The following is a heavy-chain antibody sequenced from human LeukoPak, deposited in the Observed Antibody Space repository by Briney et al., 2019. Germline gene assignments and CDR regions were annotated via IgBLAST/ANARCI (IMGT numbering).Heavy chain of an antibody. CDR3: ARVRHDSSGYYYFDY. J-gene: IGHJ4*02. Sequence: SVKVSCKASGGTFSSYAISWVRLAPGQGLEWMGGIIPIFGTANYAQKFQGRVTITTDESTSTAYMELSSLRSEDTAVSYCARVRHDSSGYYYFDYWGQGTLVTVSS. D-gene: IGHD3-22*01. CDR2: IIPIFGTA. CDR1: GGTFSSYA. V-gene: IGHV1-69*05.